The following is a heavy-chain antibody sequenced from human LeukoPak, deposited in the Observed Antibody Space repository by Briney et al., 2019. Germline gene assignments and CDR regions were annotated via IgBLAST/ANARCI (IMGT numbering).Heavy chain of an antibody. D-gene: IGHD6-6*01. CDR2: ISGSGGST. CDR3: AKSSSPDYFDY. V-gene: IGHV3-23*01. Sequence: GGSLLLSCAASGFPFSSYAMSGVRQAPGKGLEWVSAISGSGGSTYYADSVKGRFTISRDNSKNTLYLQMNSLRADDTAVYYCAKSSSPDYFDYWGQGTLVTVSS. J-gene: IGHJ4*02. CDR1: GFPFSSYA.